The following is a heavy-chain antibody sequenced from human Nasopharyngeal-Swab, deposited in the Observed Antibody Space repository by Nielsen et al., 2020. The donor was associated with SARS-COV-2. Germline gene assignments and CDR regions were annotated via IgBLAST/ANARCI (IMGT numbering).Heavy chain of an antibody. Sequence: SESLSLTCAVSGGSISSSNWWSWVRQPPGKRLEWIEEIYHSGSTNYNQSLKSRVTISVDESKNQFSLKLSSVTAADTAVYFCARDVVGATTTDAFDIWGQGTMVTVSS. CDR2: IYHSGST. V-gene: IGHV4-4*02. D-gene: IGHD1-26*01. CDR1: GGSISSSNW. CDR3: ARDVVGATTTDAFDI. J-gene: IGHJ3*02.